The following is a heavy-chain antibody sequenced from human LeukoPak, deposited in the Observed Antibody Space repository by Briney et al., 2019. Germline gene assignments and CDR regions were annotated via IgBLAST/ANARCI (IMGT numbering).Heavy chain of an antibody. CDR3: ARGLQRPPYDILTGYFLDY. V-gene: IGHV3-23*01. Sequence: PGGSLRLSCAASGFTFSSYAMSSVRQAPGKGLEWVSAISVNGGSTYYADSVKGRFTISRDNTKNTLYLQMNSLRAEDTAVYYCARGLQRPPYDILTGYFLDYWGQGTLVTVSS. J-gene: IGHJ4*02. CDR1: GFTFSSYA. D-gene: IGHD3-9*01. CDR2: ISVNGGST.